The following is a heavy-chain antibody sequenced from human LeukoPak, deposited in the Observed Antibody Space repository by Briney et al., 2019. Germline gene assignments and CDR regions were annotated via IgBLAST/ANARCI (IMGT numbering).Heavy chain of an antibody. CDR2: INDDGSST. CDR3: AREGGSHIWFDP. CDR1: GFTFSSYW. V-gene: IGHV3-74*01. D-gene: IGHD1-26*01. J-gene: IGHJ5*02. Sequence: GGSLRLSCAASGFTFSSYWMYWVRQAPGKGLVWVSHINDDGSSTTYADSVKGRFTISRDNAKNTLYLQMNSLRAEDTALYYCAREGGSHIWFDPWGQGTLVTVSS.